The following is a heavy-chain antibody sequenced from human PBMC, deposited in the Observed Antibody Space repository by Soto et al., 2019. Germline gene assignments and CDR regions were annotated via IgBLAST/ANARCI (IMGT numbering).Heavy chain of an antibody. J-gene: IGHJ4*02. CDR1: GLSLSNARMG. CDR3: ARIPTIFGVVMAPDY. V-gene: IGHV2-26*01. D-gene: IGHD3-3*01. Sequence: SPRPLLHPTETPTLTYTVPGLSLSNARMGVSWIRQPPGKALEWLAHIFSNDEKSYSTSLKSRLTISKDTSKSQVVLTMTNMDPVDTATYYCARIPTIFGVVMAPDYWGQGTLVTVSS. CDR2: IFSNDEK.